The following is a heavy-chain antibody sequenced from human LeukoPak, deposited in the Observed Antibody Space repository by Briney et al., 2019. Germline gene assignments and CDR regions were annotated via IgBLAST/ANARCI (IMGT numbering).Heavy chain of an antibody. CDR3: ARDSSSWYRNPFDY. D-gene: IGHD6-13*01. CDR1: GGSFSGYY. Sequence: SETLSLTCAVYGGSFSGYYWSWIRQPPGKGLEWIGEINHSGRTNYNPSLQSRVTISVDTSKNQFSLKLSSVTAADTAVYYCARDSSSWYRNPFDYWGQGTLVTVSS. CDR2: INHSGRT. J-gene: IGHJ4*02. V-gene: IGHV4-34*01.